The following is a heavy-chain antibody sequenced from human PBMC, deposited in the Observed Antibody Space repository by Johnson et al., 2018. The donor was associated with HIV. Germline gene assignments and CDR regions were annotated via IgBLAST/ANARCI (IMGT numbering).Heavy chain of an antibody. CDR2: ISSSGSTI. CDR1: GFTFSSYY. CDR3: AREEVVVPGHDAFDI. D-gene: IGHD3-22*01. V-gene: IGHV3-11*04. Sequence: VQLVESGGGVVQPGGSLRLSCAASGFTFSSYYMSWIRQAPGKGLELVSYISSSGSTIYYADSVKGRFTISSDNSKNTLYLQMNSLRAEDTAVYYCAREEVVVPGHDAFDIWGQGTMVTVSS. J-gene: IGHJ3*02.